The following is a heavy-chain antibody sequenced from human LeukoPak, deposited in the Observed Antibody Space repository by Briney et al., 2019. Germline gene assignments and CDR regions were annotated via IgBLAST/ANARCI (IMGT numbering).Heavy chain of an antibody. CDR2: INPNSGGT. Sequence: ASVKVSCKASGYTFTGYYMHWVRQAPGQGLEWMGWINPNSGGTNYAQKFQGRVTMTRDTSISTAYMELSRLRSDDTAVYYCAKLPIFGVVIFVLEIRFDYWGQGTLVTVSS. CDR1: GYTFTGYY. J-gene: IGHJ4*02. D-gene: IGHD3-3*01. CDR3: AKLPIFGVVIFVLEIRFDY. V-gene: IGHV1-2*02.